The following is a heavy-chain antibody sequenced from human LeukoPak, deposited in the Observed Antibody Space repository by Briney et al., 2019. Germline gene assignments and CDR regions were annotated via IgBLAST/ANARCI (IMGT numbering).Heavy chain of an antibody. D-gene: IGHD1-26*01. CDR1: GYTFISYG. CDR2: ISPYTTKT. Sequence: ASVEVSFKASGYTFISYGITWVRQAPGQGLEWMGWISPYTTKTNYAQSLQGRVTMTTDTSTSTAYMELRSLRSDDTAVYYCAREGGVGPTAPPDYYSYQMDVWGKGTTVTVSS. CDR3: AREGGVGPTAPPDYYSYQMDV. V-gene: IGHV1-18*01. J-gene: IGHJ6*03.